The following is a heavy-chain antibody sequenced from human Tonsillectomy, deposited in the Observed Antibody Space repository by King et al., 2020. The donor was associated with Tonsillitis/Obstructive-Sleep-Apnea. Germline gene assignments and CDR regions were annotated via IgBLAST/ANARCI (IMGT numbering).Heavy chain of an antibody. J-gene: IGHJ4*02. D-gene: IGHD2-15*01. CDR2: INPSEGFT. V-gene: IGHV1-46*01. CDR1: GYTFTRNY. CDR3: VRDDKDGRHLDY. Sequence: HVQLVESGAEVKKPGASVKVSCKASGYTFTRNYVHWVRQAPGQGLEWMGIINPSEGFTTYAQNFQGRVTMTRDTSTSTVNMELSSLRAEDTAVYYCVRDDKDGRHLDYWGQGSLVSVSS.